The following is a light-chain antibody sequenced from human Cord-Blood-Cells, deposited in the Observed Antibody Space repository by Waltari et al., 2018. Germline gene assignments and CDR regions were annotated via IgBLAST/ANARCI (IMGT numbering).Light chain of an antibody. CDR2: DVS. V-gene: IGLV2-11*01. CDR3: CSYAGSYTYV. J-gene: IGLJ1*01. CDR1: SSDVGGYNY. Sequence: QSALTQPRSVSGSPGQSVTISCTGTSSDVGGYNYVPWYQLYPGKAPKLMIYDVSKRPSGVPDRFSCSKSGNTASLTISGLQAEDEADYYCCSYAGSYTYVFGTGTKVTVL.